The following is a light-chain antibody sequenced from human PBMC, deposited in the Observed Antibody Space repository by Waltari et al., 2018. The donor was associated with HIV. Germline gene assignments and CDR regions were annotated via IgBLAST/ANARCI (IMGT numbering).Light chain of an antibody. CDR1: SSNIGAGYD. J-gene: IGLJ2*01. CDR2: GNS. Sequence: QSVLTQPPSVSGAPGQRVTISCTGSSSNIGAGYDVHWYQQFPGTAPKLLIYGNSQRPSGVPDRFSGSKSGTSASLAITGLQAEDEADYYCQSYDSNLSGVFGGGTKLTVL. CDR3: QSYDSNLSGV. V-gene: IGLV1-40*01.